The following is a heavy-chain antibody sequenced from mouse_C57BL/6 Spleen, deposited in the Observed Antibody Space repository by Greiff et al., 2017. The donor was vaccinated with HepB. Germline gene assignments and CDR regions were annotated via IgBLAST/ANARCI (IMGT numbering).Heavy chain of an antibody. J-gene: IGHJ4*01. Sequence: QVQLKQPGAELVKPGASVKLSCKASGYTFTSYWMHWVKQRPGRGLEWIGRIDPNSGGTKYNEKFKSKATLTVDKPSSTAYMQLSSLTSEDSAVYYCARSRVVAKDYAMDYWGQGTSVTVSS. V-gene: IGHV1-72*01. CDR2: IDPNSGGT. CDR3: ARSRVVAKDYAMDY. CDR1: GYTFTSYW. D-gene: IGHD1-1*01.